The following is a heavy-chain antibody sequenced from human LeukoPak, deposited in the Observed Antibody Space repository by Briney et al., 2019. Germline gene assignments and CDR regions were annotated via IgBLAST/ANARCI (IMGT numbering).Heavy chain of an antibody. V-gene: IGHV4-59*01. D-gene: IGHD6-19*01. Sequence: SETLSLTCTVSSGSLTGYYWSCIRQPPGKGLEWIAYVYATGTTNYNPSLKTRATISMDTSKNQLSLTLTSVTAADTAVYYCARVGSGGAWFDFWGQGTLVSVSS. J-gene: IGHJ4*02. CDR1: SGSLTGYY. CDR2: VYATGTT. CDR3: ARVGSGGAWFDF.